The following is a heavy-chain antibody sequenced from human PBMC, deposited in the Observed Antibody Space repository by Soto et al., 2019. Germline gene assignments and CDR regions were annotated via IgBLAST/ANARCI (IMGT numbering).Heavy chain of an antibody. CDR3: ARTDSWFYYDH. V-gene: IGHV3-7*01. CDR2: IKQDGSEK. J-gene: IGHJ4*02. CDR1: GFALGIDG. Sequence: PGGSLRLSCAASGFALGIDGMSWVRQAPGKGLEWVANIKQDGSEKYYVDSVKGRFTISRDNVKNSLYLQMNSPREEDTGRYYCARTDSWFYYDHWGQGT. D-gene: IGHD3-22*01.